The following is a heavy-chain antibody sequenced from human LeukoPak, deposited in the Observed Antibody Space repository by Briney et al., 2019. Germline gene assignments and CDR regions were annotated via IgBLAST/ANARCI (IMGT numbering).Heavy chain of an antibody. CDR3: ARIIAVAGFDY. Sequence: GGSLRLSCAASGFTFSSYWMSWVRQAPGKGLEWVADIKQDGSEKYYVDSVKGRLTISRDNAKNSLYLQMNSLRAEDTAVYYCARIIAVAGFDYWGQGTLVTVSS. CDR1: GFTFSSYW. J-gene: IGHJ4*02. D-gene: IGHD6-19*01. V-gene: IGHV3-7*03. CDR2: IKQDGSEK.